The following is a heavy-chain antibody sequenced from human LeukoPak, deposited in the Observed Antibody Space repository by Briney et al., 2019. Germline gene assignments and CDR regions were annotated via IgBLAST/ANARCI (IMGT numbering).Heavy chain of an antibody. Sequence: GASVKVSCKASGYTFTSYDINWVRQATGQGLEWMGWMNPNSGNTGYAQKFQGRVTMTRNTSISTAYMELSSLRSEDTAVYYCARDGPYCSSTSCYMGYYMDVWGKGTTVTVSS. V-gene: IGHV1-8*01. CDR3: ARDGPYCSSTSCYMGYYMDV. CDR2: MNPNSGNT. CDR1: GYTFTSYD. D-gene: IGHD2-2*02. J-gene: IGHJ6*03.